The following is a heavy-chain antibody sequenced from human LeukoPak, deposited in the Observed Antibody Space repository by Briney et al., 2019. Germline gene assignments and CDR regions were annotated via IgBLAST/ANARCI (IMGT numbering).Heavy chain of an antibody. D-gene: IGHD6-19*01. J-gene: IGHJ4*02. CDR3: ARVGAAVAVPCFDY. V-gene: IGHV1-2*02. Sequence: EASVKVSCKASGYTFTGYYMHWVRQAPGQGLEWMGWINPNSGGTNYAQKFQGRVTMTRDTSISTAYMELSRLRSDDTAVYYCARVGAAVAVPCFDYWGQGTLVTVSS. CDR2: INPNSGGT. CDR1: GYTFTGYY.